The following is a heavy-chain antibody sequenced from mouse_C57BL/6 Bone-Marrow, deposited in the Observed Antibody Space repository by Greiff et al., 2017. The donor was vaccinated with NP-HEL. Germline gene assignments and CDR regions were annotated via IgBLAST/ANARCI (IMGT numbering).Heavy chain of an antibody. V-gene: IGHV1-52*01. D-gene: IGHD1-1*01. Sequence: QVQLQQPGAELVRPGSSVKLSCKASGYTFTSYWMHWVKQRPIQGLEWIGNIDPSDSETHYNQKFKDKATLTVENSSSTAYMQLSSLTSEDSAVYYCAREGDYYGSSPYWYFDVWGTGTTVTVSS. CDR3: AREGDYYGSSPYWYFDV. CDR1: GYTFTSYW. J-gene: IGHJ1*03. CDR2: IDPSDSET.